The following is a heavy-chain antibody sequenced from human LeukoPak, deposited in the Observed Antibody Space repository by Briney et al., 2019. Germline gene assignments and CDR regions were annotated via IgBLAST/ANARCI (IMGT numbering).Heavy chain of an antibody. Sequence: GGSLRLSCAASGFTFSDYYMSWIRQAPGKGLEWVSYISSSGSTIYYADSVKARFTIARDNSKNSLYLQMNSLRTDDTALYFCAKDIYPTPARPDAFDIWGQGTMVTVSS. CDR3: AKDIYPTPARPDAFDI. CDR2: ISSSGSTI. V-gene: IGHV3-11*01. J-gene: IGHJ3*02. D-gene: IGHD2-2*02. CDR1: GFTFSDYY.